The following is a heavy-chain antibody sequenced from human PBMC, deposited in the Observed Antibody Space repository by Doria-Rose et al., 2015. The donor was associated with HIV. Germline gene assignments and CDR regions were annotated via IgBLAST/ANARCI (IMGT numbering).Heavy chain of an antibody. D-gene: IGHD6-13*01. CDR3: ARIKSSRWYHKYYFDF. J-gene: IGHJ4*02. CDR1: GVSLSSPGMG. V-gene: IGHV2-26*01. CDR2: ISSDDER. Sequence: QVQLVQSGPVLVKPTETLTLTCTVSGVSLSSPGMGVSWIRQPPGKALEWLANISSDDERSYKTSLKRRLTISRGTSKSQVVLTMTDMDPVDTATYYCARIKSSRWYHKYYFDFWGQGTLVIVSA.